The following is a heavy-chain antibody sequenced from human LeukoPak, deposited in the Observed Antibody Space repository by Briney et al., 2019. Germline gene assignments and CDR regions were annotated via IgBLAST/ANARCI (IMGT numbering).Heavy chain of an antibody. CDR1: DGSISGDY. J-gene: IGHJ4*02. CDR3: ARYPMTYCSSSSCTDY. D-gene: IGHD2-2*01. Sequence: SETLSLTCTVSDGSISGDYWSWIRQSLQGLEWIGYIYYSGSTNYNPSLKSRVTISVDTSKNQFSLKLSSETAADTAVYYCARYPMTYCSSSSCTDYWGQGTLVTVSS. V-gene: IGHV4-59*08. CDR2: IYYSGST.